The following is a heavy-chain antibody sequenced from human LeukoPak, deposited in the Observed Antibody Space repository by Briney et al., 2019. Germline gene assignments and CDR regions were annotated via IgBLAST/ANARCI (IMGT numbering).Heavy chain of an antibody. CDR2: ISSSGSTI. J-gene: IGHJ6*03. CDR3: AREKYYYGSAYYMDV. V-gene: IGHV3-11*04. CDR1: GFTFSDYY. Sequence: PGGSLRLSCAASGFTFSDYYMSWIRQAPGKGLEWVSYISSSGSTIYYADSVKGRFTISRDNAKNSLYLQMNSLRAEDTAVYYCAREKYYYGSAYYMDVWGKGTTVTVSS. D-gene: IGHD3-10*01.